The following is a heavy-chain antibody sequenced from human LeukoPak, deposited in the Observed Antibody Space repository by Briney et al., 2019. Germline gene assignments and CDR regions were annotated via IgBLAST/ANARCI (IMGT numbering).Heavy chain of an antibody. Sequence: PGRCLRLSCAASGLDVTNSWMGSVSQGPGEGLVSDLRTNGDGTITVYADSVKGRFTISRDNAKNTLYLQMNSLRVEDTALYYCARQFSMSATSPLQRWGKGTLVTVSS. V-gene: IGHV3-74*01. J-gene: IGHJ1*01. CDR2: TNGDGTIT. CDR3: ARQFSMSATSPLQR. D-gene: IGHD2-15*01. CDR1: GLDVTNSW.